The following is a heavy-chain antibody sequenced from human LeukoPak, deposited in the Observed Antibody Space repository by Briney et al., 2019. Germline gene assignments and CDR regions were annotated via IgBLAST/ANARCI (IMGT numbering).Heavy chain of an antibody. D-gene: IGHD3-22*01. CDR1: GGTFSSYV. Sequence: ASVKVSCKASGGTFSSYVINWVRQAPGQGLEWMGGIIPIFGTANYAQKFLGRVTITADESTSTAYMELSSLRSEDTAVYYCARDLLYYYDSSGYGGDIWGQGTMVTVSS. J-gene: IGHJ3*02. CDR3: ARDLLYYYDSSGYGGDI. V-gene: IGHV1-69*01. CDR2: IIPIFGTA.